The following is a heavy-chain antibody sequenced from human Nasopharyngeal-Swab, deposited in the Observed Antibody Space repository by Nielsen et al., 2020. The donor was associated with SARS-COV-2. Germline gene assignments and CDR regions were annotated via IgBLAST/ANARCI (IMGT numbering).Heavy chain of an antibody. Sequence: GESLKISCAASGFTFSTYDVTWVRQAPGKGLEWVSTIIGRSGKVYYADSVEGRFTISRDDSTNTLFVQMDSLRAEDTAVYYCAKQYSRSDYIYYYEMDVWGHGTAVTVSS. CDR2: IIGRSGKV. D-gene: IGHD6-6*01. J-gene: IGHJ6*02. V-gene: IGHV3-23*01. CDR3: AKQYSRSDYIYYYEMDV. CDR1: GFTFSTYD.